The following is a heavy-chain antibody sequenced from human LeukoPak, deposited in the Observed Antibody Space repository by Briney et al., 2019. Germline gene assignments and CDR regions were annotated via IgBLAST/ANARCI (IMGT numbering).Heavy chain of an antibody. CDR3: ARDQYSSTWYRGAFDV. Sequence: PVGSLRLSCAASGFTFTTSWMHWFRQAPGKGLVCLSRIESDGTSTTYADSVKGRFTISRDNAKNTLYLQMNSLRAEDTAVYYCARDQYSSTWYRGAFDVWGQGTMVSVSS. CDR1: GFTFTTSW. D-gene: IGHD6-13*01. CDR2: IESDGTST. J-gene: IGHJ3*01. V-gene: IGHV3-74*01.